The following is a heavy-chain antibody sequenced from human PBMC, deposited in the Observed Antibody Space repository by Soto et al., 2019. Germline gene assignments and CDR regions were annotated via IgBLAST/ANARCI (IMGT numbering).Heavy chain of an antibody. J-gene: IGHJ4*02. CDR3: SKERYHDRSVNTSFDY. CDR2: MDWNSANR. CDR1: ELTFDVYA. Sequence: GRLRSLSSVVSELTFDVYAMDWIRQARGKGLEWVSGMDWNSANRAYAKAVKSRFTITSDNDKNSPYQQLSSLRADDAALYYCSKERYHDRSVNTSFDYWGQGTLVTVSS. D-gene: IGHD3-22*01. V-gene: IGHV3-9*01.